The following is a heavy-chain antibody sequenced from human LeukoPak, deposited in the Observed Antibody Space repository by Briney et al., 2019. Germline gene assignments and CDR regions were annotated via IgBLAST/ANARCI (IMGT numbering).Heavy chain of an antibody. CDR3: ARVRVYSYGYLGY. V-gene: IGHV1-2*02. CDR2: INPNSGGT. J-gene: IGHJ4*02. CDR1: GYTFTGYY. Sequence: ASVKVSCKASGYTFTGYYMHWVRQAPGQGLEWMGWINPNSGGTNYAQKFQGRVTMTRDTSISTAYMELSRLRSDDTAVYYCARVRVYSYGYLGYWGQGILVTVSS. D-gene: IGHD5-18*01.